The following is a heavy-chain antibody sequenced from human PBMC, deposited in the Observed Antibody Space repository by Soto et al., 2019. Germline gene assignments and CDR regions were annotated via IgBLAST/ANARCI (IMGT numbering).Heavy chain of an antibody. CDR3: ARGRDSSSWYSRFDP. D-gene: IGHD6-13*01. J-gene: IGHJ5*02. CDR1: GYTFTSYG. CDR2: ISAYNGNT. V-gene: IGHV1-18*04. Sequence: VKVSCKASGYTFTSYGISWVRQAPGQGLEWMGWISAYNGNTNYAQKLQGRVTMTTDTSTSTAYMELRSLRSDDTAVYYCARGRDSSSWYSRFDPWGQGTLVTLSS.